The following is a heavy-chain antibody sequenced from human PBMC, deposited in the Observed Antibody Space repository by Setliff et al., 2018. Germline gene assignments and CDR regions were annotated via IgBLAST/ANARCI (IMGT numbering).Heavy chain of an antibody. V-gene: IGHV1-18*01. J-gene: IGHJ4*02. Sequence: ASVKVSCKASGYTFTSYGISWVRQAPGQGLEWMGWISVYSGNTDYAQNFQGRVTMTTDTSTSTAYMELRSLTSDDTAVYYCARRPRAVYGSGRRNWFLDYWGQGTLVTVS. D-gene: IGHD3-10*01. CDR1: GYTFTSYG. CDR3: ARRPRAVYGSGRRNWFLDY. CDR2: ISVYSGNT.